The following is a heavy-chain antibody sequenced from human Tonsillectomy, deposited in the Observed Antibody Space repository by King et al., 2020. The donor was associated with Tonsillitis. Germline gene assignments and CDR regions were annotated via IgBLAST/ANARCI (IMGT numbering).Heavy chain of an antibody. CDR1: GYTFTAYY. CDR2: INPNSGGT. V-gene: IGHV1-2*04. CDR3: ARDAYSSDWYTRPYYMDV. Sequence: VQLVESGAEVRKPGASVKVSCKASGYTFTAYYMHWVRQAPGQRLEWMGWINPNSGGTNYAQKFQGWVTMTRDTSISTAYMERSRLKSDDTAVYYCARDAYSSDWYTRPYYMDVWGKGTTVTVSS. J-gene: IGHJ6*03. D-gene: IGHD6-19*01.